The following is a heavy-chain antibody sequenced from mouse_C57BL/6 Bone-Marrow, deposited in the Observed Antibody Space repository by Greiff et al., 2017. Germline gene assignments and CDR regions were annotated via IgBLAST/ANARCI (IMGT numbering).Heavy chain of an antibody. Sequence: EVMLVESGGGLVKPGGSLKLSCAASGFTFSSYAMSWVRQTPEKRLEWVATISDGGSYTYYPDNVKGRFTISRDTAKNNLYLQMSHLKSEDTAMYYCARGRYSNFYFDYWGQGTTLTDSS. CDR1: GFTFSSYA. J-gene: IGHJ2*01. V-gene: IGHV5-4*03. CDR3: ARGRYSNFYFDY. D-gene: IGHD2-5*01. CDR2: ISDGGSYT.